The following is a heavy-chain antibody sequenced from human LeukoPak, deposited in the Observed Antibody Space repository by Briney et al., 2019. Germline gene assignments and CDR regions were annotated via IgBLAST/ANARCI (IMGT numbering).Heavy chain of an antibody. D-gene: IGHD2-15*01. J-gene: IGHJ4*02. V-gene: IGHV4-59*01. CDR2: IYYCGST. Sequence: SETVSLICSVSGGSIYFFHWLCPPPPPGKGRVWFVYIYYCGSTNHHPSLKWRAPICEDTPKNQFSLRLSSVTAADTAVNYGARTEIAATLYFDYWGQGTLVTVSS. CDR3: ARTEIAATLYFDY. CDR1: GGSIYFFH.